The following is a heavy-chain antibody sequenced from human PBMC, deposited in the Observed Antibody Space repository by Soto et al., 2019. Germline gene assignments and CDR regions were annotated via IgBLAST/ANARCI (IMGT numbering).Heavy chain of an antibody. CDR2: ISGSGGST. CDR1: GFTFSSYA. J-gene: IGHJ6*02. D-gene: IGHD6-13*01. Sequence: GGSLRLSCAASGFTFSSYAMSWVRQAPGKGLEWVSAISGSGGSTYYADSVKGRFTISRDNSKNTLYLQMNSLRAEDTAVYYCAKDKVAAAPRRYYYYGMDVWGQGTTVTVSS. V-gene: IGHV3-23*01. CDR3: AKDKVAAAPRRYYYYGMDV.